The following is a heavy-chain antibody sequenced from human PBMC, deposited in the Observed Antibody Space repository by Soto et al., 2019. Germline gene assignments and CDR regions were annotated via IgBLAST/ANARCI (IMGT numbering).Heavy chain of an antibody. D-gene: IGHD4-4*01. CDR2: ISAYNGNT. Sequence: ASVKVSCKASGYTFTSYGISWVRQAPGQGLEWMGWISAYNGNTNYAQKLQGRVTMTTDTSTSTAYMELRSLRSDDTAVYYCARGVTPYYYYYGMDVWGQGTTVTVSS. J-gene: IGHJ6*02. V-gene: IGHV1-18*01. CDR3: ARGVTPYYYYYGMDV. CDR1: GYTFTSYG.